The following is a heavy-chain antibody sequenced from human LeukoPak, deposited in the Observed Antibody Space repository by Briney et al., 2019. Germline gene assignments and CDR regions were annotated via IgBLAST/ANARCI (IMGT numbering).Heavy chain of an antibody. CDR3: AKVPYPGYSSWRPPFMDV. CDR2: ISDTSSQT. CDR1: GFTFSHYA. Sequence: PGGSLRLSCAVSGFTFSHYALSWVRQAPGKGLEWVSTISDTSSQTYYADSVTGRFTISRDNSMNTLYLQMNSLRAEDTAKYFCAKVPYPGYSSWRPPFMDVWGQGTTVAVSS. D-gene: IGHD3-10*01. J-gene: IGHJ6*02. V-gene: IGHV3-23*01.